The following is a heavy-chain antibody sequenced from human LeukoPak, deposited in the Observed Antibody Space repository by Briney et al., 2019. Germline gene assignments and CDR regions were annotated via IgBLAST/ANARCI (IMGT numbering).Heavy chain of an antibody. CDR2: IGSAGYT. Sequence: GGSLRLSCEVSGFTFDNNDMHWVRQTTGKGLEWVSAIGSAGYTYYADSVRGRFTISRDNAKNSLYLQMNSLRAEDTAVYYCARGLIAVKFFDYWGQGTLVTVSS. V-gene: IGHV3-13*01. CDR1: GFTFDNND. CDR3: ARGLIAVKFFDY. D-gene: IGHD6-19*01. J-gene: IGHJ4*02.